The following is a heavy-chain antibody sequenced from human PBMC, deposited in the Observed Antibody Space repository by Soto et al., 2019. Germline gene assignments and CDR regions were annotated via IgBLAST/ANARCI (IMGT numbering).Heavy chain of an antibody. Sequence: GGSLRLSCAASGFTFSSYWMNWVRQAPGRGLEWVADIKQDETEKYCVDSVKGRFTISRDNAKNSLYLQMDSLRAEDTAVYYCARGDYFDRRFDYWGQGTLVTVSS. CDR3: ARGDYFDRRFDY. V-gene: IGHV3-7*03. CDR1: GFTFSSYW. J-gene: IGHJ4*02. CDR2: IKQDETEK. D-gene: IGHD3-22*01.